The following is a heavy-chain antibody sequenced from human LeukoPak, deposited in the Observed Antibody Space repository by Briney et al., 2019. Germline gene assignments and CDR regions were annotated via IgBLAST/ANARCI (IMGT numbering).Heavy chain of an antibody. V-gene: IGHV3-64D*06. J-gene: IGHJ4*02. CDR1: GFTFSVYA. D-gene: IGHD6-19*01. CDR2: ISSNGGST. Sequence: PGGSLRLSCSASGFTFSVYAMHWVRQAPGKGLEYVSAISSNGGSTYYADSVKGRFTISRDNSKNTLFLQMTRLRVEDTAVYYCWVPIAVAGLDGVDYWGQGTLVTVSS. CDR3: WVPIAVAGLDGVDY.